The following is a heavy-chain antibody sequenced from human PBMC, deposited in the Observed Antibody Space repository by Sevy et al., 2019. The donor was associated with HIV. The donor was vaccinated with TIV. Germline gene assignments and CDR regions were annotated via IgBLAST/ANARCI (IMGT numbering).Heavy chain of an antibody. CDR2: IWYDESNE. Sequence: GGSLRLSCAASVFTFSSYDMHWVRQAPGKGLEWVAVIWYDESNEYYADSVKGRFTISRDNSKNTLYLQMNSLRAEDTAVYYCAREYSSSAPQYYYYGLDVWGQGTTVTVSS. V-gene: IGHV3-33*01. CDR1: VFTFSSYD. D-gene: IGHD6-6*01. J-gene: IGHJ6*02. CDR3: AREYSSSAPQYYYYGLDV.